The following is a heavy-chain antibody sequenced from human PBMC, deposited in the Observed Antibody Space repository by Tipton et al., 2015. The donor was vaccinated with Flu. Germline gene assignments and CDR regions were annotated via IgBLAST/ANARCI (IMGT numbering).Heavy chain of an antibody. J-gene: IGHJ5*02. Sequence: TLSLTCTVSGGSISSYYWSWIRQPPGKGLEWIGYIYYSRSTNYNPSLKSRVTISVDTSKNQFSLKLSSVTAADTAVYYCARLYYYDSSGYYYGGWFDPWGQGTLVTVSS. CDR3: ARLYYYDSSGYYYGGWFDP. CDR2: IYYSRST. CDR1: GGSISSYY. D-gene: IGHD3-22*01. V-gene: IGHV4-59*07.